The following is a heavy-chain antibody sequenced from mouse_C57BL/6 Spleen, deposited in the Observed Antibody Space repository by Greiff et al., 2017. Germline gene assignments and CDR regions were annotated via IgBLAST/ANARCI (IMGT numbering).Heavy chain of an antibody. D-gene: IGHD1-1*01. J-gene: IGHJ2*01. CDR3: ARELRWGGYYFDY. CDR1: GYTFTSYW. CDR2: LYPGSGST. V-gene: IGHV1-55*01. Sequence: QVQLQQPGAELVKPGASVKMSCKASGYTFTSYWITWVKQRPGQGLEWIGDLYPGSGSTNYNEKFKSKATLTVDTSSSTAYMPLSSLTSEDSAVYYCARELRWGGYYFDYWGQGTTLTVSS.